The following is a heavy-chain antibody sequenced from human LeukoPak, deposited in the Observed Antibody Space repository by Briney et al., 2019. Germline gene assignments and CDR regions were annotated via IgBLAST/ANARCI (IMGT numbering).Heavy chain of an antibody. CDR2: ISSSSSYI. Sequence: GGSLRLSCAASGFTFSSYSMNWVRQAPGKGLEWVSSISSSSSYIYYADSVKGRFTISRDNAKNSLYLQMNSLRAEDTAVYYCARDLRAAAGTHWGQGTLVTVSS. J-gene: IGHJ4*02. CDR1: GFTFSSYS. V-gene: IGHV3-21*01. CDR3: ARDLRAAAGTH. D-gene: IGHD6-13*01.